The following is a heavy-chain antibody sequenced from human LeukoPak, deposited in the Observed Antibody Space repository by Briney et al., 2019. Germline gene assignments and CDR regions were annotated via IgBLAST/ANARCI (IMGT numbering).Heavy chain of an antibody. CDR2: IHHSGSS. V-gene: IGHV4-31*03. CDR3: ARGGNRFGGFYFDY. Sequence: PSETLSLTCTVSADSLSSGGHYWAWIRQLPGKGLESIGFIHHSGSSRHNPSLKNRVAISVDASRKQFALRLSSVTAADTAIYYCARGGNRFGGFYFDYWGQGIQVIVSS. D-gene: IGHD3-10*01. CDR1: ADSLSSGGHY. J-gene: IGHJ4*02.